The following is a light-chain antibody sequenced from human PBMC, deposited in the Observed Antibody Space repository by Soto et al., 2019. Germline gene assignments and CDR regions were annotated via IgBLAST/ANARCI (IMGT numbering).Light chain of an antibody. CDR3: AAWDDSLSDVV. CDR2: RNN. CDR1: TSNIGSNY. V-gene: IGLV1-47*01. J-gene: IGLJ2*01. Sequence: QSVLTQPPSASGTPGQRVTISCSGSTSNIGSNYVYWYHQLPGTAPKLLIYRNNQRPSEVPDRFSGSKSGTSASLAISGLRSEDEADFYCAAWDDSLSDVVFGGGTKLTVL.